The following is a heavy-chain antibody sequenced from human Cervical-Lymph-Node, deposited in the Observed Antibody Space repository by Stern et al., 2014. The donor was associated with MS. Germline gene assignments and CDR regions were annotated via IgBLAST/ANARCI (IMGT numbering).Heavy chain of an antibody. V-gene: IGHV1-18*01. D-gene: IGHD2-15*01. CDR2: IMSINGTT. J-gene: IGHJ3*02. CDR1: GYTFTSYG. Sequence: VQLVESGAEVKKPGASVKVSCKASGYTFTSYGISWGRQAPGKGLEWMGVIMSINGTTNDAQKLQGIVTMTTDTSTSTAYMELRSLRSDDTAVYYCARGLLGSENAFDIWGQGTMVTVSS. CDR3: ARGLLGSENAFDI.